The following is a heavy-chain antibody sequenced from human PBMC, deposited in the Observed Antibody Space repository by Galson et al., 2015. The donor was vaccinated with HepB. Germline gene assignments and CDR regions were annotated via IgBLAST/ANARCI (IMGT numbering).Heavy chain of an antibody. CDR1: GFTFSSYA. D-gene: IGHD6-19*01. Sequence: SLRLSCAASGFTFSSYAMHWVRQAPGKGLEWVAVISYDGSNKYYADSVKGRFTISRDNSKNTLYLQMNSLRAEDTAVYYCARDQGLAVAGRNYYYYYGMDVWGQGTTVTVSS. CDR3: ARDQGLAVAGRNYYYYYGMDV. J-gene: IGHJ6*02. CDR2: ISYDGSNK. V-gene: IGHV3-30*04.